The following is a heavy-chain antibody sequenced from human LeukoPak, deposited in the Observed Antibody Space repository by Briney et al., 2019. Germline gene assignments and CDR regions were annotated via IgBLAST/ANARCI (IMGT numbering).Heavy chain of an antibody. CDR2: ISYDGSNK. CDR1: GFTFSSYG. D-gene: IGHD4-17*01. V-gene: IGHV3-30*18. Sequence: GGSLRLSCAASGFTFSSYGMHWVRQAPGKGLEWVAVISYDGSNKYYADSVKGRFTISRDNSKNTLYLQMNSLRAEDTAVYYCAKDPTPDYGDYAPIDYWGQGTLVTVSS. J-gene: IGHJ4*02. CDR3: AKDPTPDYGDYAPIDY.